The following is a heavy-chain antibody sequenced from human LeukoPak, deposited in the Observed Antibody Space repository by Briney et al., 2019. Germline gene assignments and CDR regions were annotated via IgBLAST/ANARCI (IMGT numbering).Heavy chain of an antibody. CDR2: ISAYNGNT. D-gene: IGHD2-2*01. CDR3: ARPHCSSTSCYLSFDP. J-gene: IGHJ5*02. Sequence: ASVKVSCKASGYTFTSCGISWVRQAPGQGLEWMGWISAYNGNTNYAQKLQGRVTMTTDTSTSTPYMELRRLRSDDTAVYYCARPHCSSTSCYLSFDPWGQGTLVTVSS. CDR1: GYTFTSCG. V-gene: IGHV1-18*01.